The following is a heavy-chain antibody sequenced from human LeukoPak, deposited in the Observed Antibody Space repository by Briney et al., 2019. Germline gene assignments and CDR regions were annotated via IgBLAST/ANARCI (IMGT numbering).Heavy chain of an antibody. J-gene: IGHJ5*02. D-gene: IGHD4-11*01. Sequence: SETLSLTCTVSGASMSSDDYYWTWIRQPAGGGLEWIGRIFTSGFTDYNPSLRNRVTISLDTSKNQFSLDLSSVTAADTAVYFCTGVYSSLWYKWFDPWGQGTLVTVSS. V-gene: IGHV4-61*02. CDR1: GASMSSDDYY. CDR2: IFTSGFT. CDR3: TGVYSSLWYKWFDP.